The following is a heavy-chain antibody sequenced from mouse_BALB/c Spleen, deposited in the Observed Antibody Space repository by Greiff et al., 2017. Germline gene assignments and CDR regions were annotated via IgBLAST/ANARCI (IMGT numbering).Heavy chain of an antibody. D-gene: IGHD1-1*01. CDR3: ARSFYGSSLAWFAY. Sequence: EVQLQESGPSLVKPSQTLSLTCSVTGDSITSGYWNWIRKFPGNKLEYMGYISYSGSTYYNPSLKSRISITRDTSKNQYYLQLNSVTTEDTATYYCARSFYGSSLAWFAYWGQGTLVTVSA. CDR2: ISYSGST. J-gene: IGHJ3*01. CDR1: GDSITSGY. V-gene: IGHV3-8*02.